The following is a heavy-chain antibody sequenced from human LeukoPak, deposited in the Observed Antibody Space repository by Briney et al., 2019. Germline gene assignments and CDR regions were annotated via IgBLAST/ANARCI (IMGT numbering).Heavy chain of an antibody. Sequence: PGGSLRLSCEVSGFSFGAYEMNWVRQAPGEGLEWVSLISHIGSAINYADSVKGRFVISRDNAKNSLFLQMSSLRVEDTAAYYCARDHMSFWGQGTLVTVSS. D-gene: IGHD3-10*01. V-gene: IGHV3-48*03. CDR1: GFSFGAYE. J-gene: IGHJ4*02. CDR3: ARDHMSF. CDR2: ISHIGSAI.